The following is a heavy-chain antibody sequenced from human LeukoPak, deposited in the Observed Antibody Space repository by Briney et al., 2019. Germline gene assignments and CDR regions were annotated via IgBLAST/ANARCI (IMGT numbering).Heavy chain of an antibody. D-gene: IGHD4-17*01. J-gene: IGHJ6*03. CDR1: GDSISSGDYY. V-gene: IGHV4-61*02. CDR3: ARRRMARFLGVTTVTKVPWHMDV. CDR2: ISSSGST. Sequence: SETLSLTCTVSGDSISSGDYYWSWIRQPAGKGLEWIGRISSSGSTNYNPSLKSRVTISVDTSKNQFSLKLSSVTAADTAVYYCARRRMARFLGVTTVTKVPWHMDVWGKGTTVTISS.